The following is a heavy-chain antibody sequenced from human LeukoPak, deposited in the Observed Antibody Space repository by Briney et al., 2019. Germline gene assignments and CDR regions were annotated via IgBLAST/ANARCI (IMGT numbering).Heavy chain of an antibody. D-gene: IGHD5-18*01. CDR1: GGSISNATYY. CDR3: ARGRGWILTPYYYYMDV. J-gene: IGHJ6*03. Sequence: SETLSLTCTVSGGSISNATYYWSWIRQPAGKGLEWIGRLYTSGNTNYNPSLQSRVTISVDTSKNQFSLKLSSGTAADTAVYYRARGRGWILTPYYYYMDVWGKGTTVTVSS. V-gene: IGHV4-61*02. CDR2: LYTSGNT.